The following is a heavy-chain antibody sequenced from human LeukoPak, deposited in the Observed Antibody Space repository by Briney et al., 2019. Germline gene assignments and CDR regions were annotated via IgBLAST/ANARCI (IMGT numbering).Heavy chain of an antibody. Sequence: PGGSLRLSCATSGFIFNDAWMNWVRQAPGRGLEWLGRIKSISYGGTIDYAAPVRGRFTISRDDSKNTLYLQMDSLETEDTAVYYCTRTWPGNTCFNFWGLGTLVTVSS. D-gene: IGHD1-7*01. J-gene: IGHJ4*02. CDR3: TRTWPGNTCFNF. CDR1: GFIFNDAW. CDR2: IKSISYGGTI. V-gene: IGHV3-15*01.